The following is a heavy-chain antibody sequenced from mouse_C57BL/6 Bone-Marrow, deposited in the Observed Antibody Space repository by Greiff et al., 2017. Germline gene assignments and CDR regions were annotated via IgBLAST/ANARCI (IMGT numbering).Heavy chain of an antibody. CDR2: IYPGSGNT. CDR3: ARWDLLDD. CDR1: GYTFTDYY. V-gene: IGHV1-76*01. J-gene: IGHJ2*01. Sequence: QVQLQQSGAELVRPGASVKLSCKASGYTFTDYYINWVKQRPGQGLEWIARIYPGSGNTYYNEKFKGKATLTAEKSSSTAYMQLSSLTSEDSAVYFCARWDLLDDWGQGTTLTVSS. D-gene: IGHD2-1*01.